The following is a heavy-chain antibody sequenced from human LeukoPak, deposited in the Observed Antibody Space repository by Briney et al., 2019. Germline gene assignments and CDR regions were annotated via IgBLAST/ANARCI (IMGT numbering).Heavy chain of an antibody. V-gene: IGHV4-4*02. CDR2: IYHSGST. J-gene: IGHJ4*02. D-gene: IGHD6-13*01. CDR1: GFTVSSNY. CDR3: ARAAAGTVY. Sequence: PGGSLRLSCAASGFTVSSNYMSWVRQPPGKGLEWIGEIYHSGSTNYNPSLKSRVTISVDKSKNQFSLKLSSVTAADTAVYYCARAAAGTVYWGQGTLVTVSS.